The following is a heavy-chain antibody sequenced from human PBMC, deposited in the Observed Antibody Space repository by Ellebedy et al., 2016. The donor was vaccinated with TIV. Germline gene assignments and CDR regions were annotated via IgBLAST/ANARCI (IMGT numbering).Heavy chain of an antibody. CDR3: ARTPRIAARYPYEY. Sequence: ASVKVSXKASGYTFNNYDIAWARQAPGQGLEWMAWINTDNGNTDYSHNVQGRFTVTTETSTNTSYMELRSLRSDDTAVYYCARTPRIAARYPYEYWGQGTLVTVSS. J-gene: IGHJ4*02. CDR1: GYTFNNYD. V-gene: IGHV1-18*01. CDR2: INTDNGNT. D-gene: IGHD6-6*01.